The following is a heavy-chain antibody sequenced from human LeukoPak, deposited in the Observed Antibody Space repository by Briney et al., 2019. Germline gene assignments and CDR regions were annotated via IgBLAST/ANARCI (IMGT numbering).Heavy chain of an antibody. CDR3: ARPAADAEYFQH. D-gene: IGHD2-15*01. CDR2: IIPILGIA. Sequence: GSSVKVSCKXSGGTFSSYTISWVRQAPGQGLEWMGRIIPILGIANYAQKFQGRVTITADKSTSTAYMELSSLRSEDTAVYYCARPAADAEYFQHWGQGTLVTVSS. CDR1: GGTFSSYT. J-gene: IGHJ1*01. V-gene: IGHV1-69*02.